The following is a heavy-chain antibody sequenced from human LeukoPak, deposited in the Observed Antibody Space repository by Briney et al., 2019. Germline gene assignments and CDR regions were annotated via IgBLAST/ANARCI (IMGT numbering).Heavy chain of an antibody. Sequence: GASVKVSCKASGYTFSFYDINWVRQATGQGLEWMGYMNPNSGNLGYAQKFQGGVTITTDSSTSTAYMELSSLRSEDTAVYYCAREGLDYWGQGTLVTVSS. CDR3: AREGLDY. J-gene: IGHJ4*02. CDR1: GYTFSFYD. V-gene: IGHV1-8*03. CDR2: MNPNSGNL.